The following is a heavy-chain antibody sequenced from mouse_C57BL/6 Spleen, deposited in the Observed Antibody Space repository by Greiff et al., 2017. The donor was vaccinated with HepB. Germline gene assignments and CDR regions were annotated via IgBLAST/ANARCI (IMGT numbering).Heavy chain of an antibody. CDR2: INYDGSST. CDR1: GFTFSDYY. J-gene: IGHJ1*03. Sequence: DVKLVESEGGLVQPGSSMKLSCTASGFTFSDYYMAWVRQVPEKGLEWVANINYDGSSTYYLDSLKSRFIISRDNAKNILYLQMSSLKSEDTATYYCARDRYYDYGYFDVWGTGTTVTVSS. D-gene: IGHD2-4*01. V-gene: IGHV5-16*01. CDR3: ARDRYYDYGYFDV.